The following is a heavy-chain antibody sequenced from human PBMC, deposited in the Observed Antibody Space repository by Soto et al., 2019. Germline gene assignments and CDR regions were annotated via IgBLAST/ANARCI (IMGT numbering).Heavy chain of an antibody. CDR1: GFPFNTHG. V-gene: IGHV3-23*01. Sequence: GGSLRLSCGASGFPFNTHGMAWVRQAPGKGLEWVSGISGGGDRTQYADGVKGRFTISRDNSKNTVDLQMTSLRAEDTATYYCAKTATYDYVWGDYRYFFDHWGQGTVVTVSS. J-gene: IGHJ4*02. D-gene: IGHD3-16*02. CDR2: ISGGGDRT. CDR3: AKTATYDYVWGDYRYFFDH.